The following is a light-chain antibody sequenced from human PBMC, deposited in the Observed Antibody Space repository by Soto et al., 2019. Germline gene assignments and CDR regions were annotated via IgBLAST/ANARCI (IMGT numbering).Light chain of an antibody. Sequence: EIVLTQSPATLSLSPGERATLSCRASQGVSSYLAWYQQKPGQAPRLLIYDASNRATGIPARFSGSGPGTDFTLTISSLEPEDFAVYYSGFTFGQGTRLEIK. J-gene: IGKJ5*01. CDR2: DAS. CDR1: QGVSSY. CDR3: GFT. V-gene: IGKV3D-11*01.